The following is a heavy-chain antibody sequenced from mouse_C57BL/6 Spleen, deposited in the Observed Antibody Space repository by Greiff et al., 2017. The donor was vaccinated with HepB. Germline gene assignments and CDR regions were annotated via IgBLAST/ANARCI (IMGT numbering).Heavy chain of an antibody. J-gene: IGHJ4*01. D-gene: IGHD2-10*02. CDR1: GYTFTSYW. CDR3: ARWGMGMDY. Sequence: QVQLQQPGAELVMPGASVKLSCKASGYTFTSYWMHWVKQRPGQGLEWIGEIDPSDSDTNYNQKFKGKSTLTVDKSSSTAYMQLSSLTSEDSAVYYCARWGMGMDYWGQGTSVTVSS. V-gene: IGHV1-69*01. CDR2: IDPSDSDT.